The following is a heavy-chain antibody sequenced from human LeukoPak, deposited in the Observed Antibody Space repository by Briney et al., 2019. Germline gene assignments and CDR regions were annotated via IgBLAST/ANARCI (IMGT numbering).Heavy chain of an antibody. J-gene: IGHJ5*02. Sequence: SETLSLTCTVSGGSISSYYRSWIRQPPGKGLEWIGYIYYSGSTNYKSPLKSRVTISVDTSKNQFSLKLSSVTAADTAVYYCARLTGYSSESWFDPWGQGTLVTVSS. V-gene: IGHV4-59*01. CDR2: IYYSGST. CDR1: GGSISSYY. CDR3: ARLTGYSSESWFDP. D-gene: IGHD3-9*01.